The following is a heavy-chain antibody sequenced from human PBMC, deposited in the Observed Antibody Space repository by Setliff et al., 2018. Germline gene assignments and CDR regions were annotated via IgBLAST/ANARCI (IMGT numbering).Heavy chain of an antibody. Sequence: SETLSLTCTVSGGSISSGGYYWSWIRQHPGKGLEWIGYMYNSGNTNYNPSLRRRVAISVDKSKNQFSLKLSSVTAADTAGYYCARALLWFGEGMDVWGKGTTVTVSS. D-gene: IGHD3-10*01. CDR1: GGSISSGGYY. J-gene: IGHJ6*03. V-gene: IGHV4-61*08. CDR2: MYNSGNT. CDR3: ARALLWFGEGMDV.